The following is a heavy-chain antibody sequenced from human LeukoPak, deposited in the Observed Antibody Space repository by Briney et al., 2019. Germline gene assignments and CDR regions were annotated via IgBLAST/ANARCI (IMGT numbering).Heavy chain of an antibody. V-gene: IGHV4-38-2*02. CDR3: ARAYYDFWSGYTRYYFDY. CDR2: IYHSGST. J-gene: IGHJ4*02. D-gene: IGHD3-3*01. Sequence: SETLSLTCTVSGYSIRSGYYWGWIRQPPGKGLEWIGSIYHSGSTYYNPSLKSRVNISVDTSKHQLSVKLSSVTAADTAVYYCARAYYDFWSGYTRYYFDYWGQGTLVTVSS. CDR1: GYSIRSGYY.